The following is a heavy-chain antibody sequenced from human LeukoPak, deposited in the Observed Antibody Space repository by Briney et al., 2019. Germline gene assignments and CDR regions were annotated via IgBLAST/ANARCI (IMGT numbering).Heavy chain of an antibody. J-gene: IGHJ4*02. CDR1: GGSISSSIYY. CDR2: IYYSRNT. V-gene: IGHV4-39*01. CDR3: ARGSPSYDFWGGYFDY. D-gene: IGHD3-3*01. Sequence: SETLSLTCTVSGGSISSSIYYWVWIRQPPGKGLEWIGSIYYSRNTYYNPSLKSRVTISVDTSKNQFSLKLSSVTAADTAVYYCARGSPSYDFWGGYFDYWGQGTLVAVSS.